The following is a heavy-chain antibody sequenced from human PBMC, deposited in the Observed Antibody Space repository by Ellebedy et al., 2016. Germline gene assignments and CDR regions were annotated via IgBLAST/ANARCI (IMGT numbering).Heavy chain of an antibody. Sequence: ASVKVSCKASGYTFTSYGISWVRQAPGQGLEWMGWISAYNGNTNHAQKLQGRVTMTTDTSTSRAYMELRSLRSDTAVYYCARTLFYCSSTSCPDYYYYMDVWGKGTTVTVSS. V-gene: IGHV1-18*01. J-gene: IGHJ6*03. D-gene: IGHD2-2*01. CDR2: ISAYNGNT. CDR1: GYTFTSYG. CDR3: ARTLFYCSSTSCPDYYYYMDV.